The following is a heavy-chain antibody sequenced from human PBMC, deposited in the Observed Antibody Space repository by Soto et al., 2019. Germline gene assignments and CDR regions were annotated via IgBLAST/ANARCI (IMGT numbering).Heavy chain of an antibody. CDR2: IKQDGSGK. J-gene: IGHJ5*01. V-gene: IGHV3-7*01. CDR1: GISFSSYW. D-gene: IGHD1-26*01. Sequence: GGSLRLSCAASGISFSSYWMTWVRQAPGKGLEWVANIKQDGSGKYYADSVTGRFTVSRDNAKNSLFLQMNSLRAEDTALYYCATAGVGITTGDFHSWGQGTLVTVSS. CDR3: ATAGVGITTGDFHS.